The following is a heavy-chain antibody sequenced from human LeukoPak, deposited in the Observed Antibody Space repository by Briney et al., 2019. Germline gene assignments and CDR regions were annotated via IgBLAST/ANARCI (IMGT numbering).Heavy chain of an antibody. CDR2: VYASGDYNSGIN. CDR1: GTSINSCS. V-gene: IGHV4-59*13. CDR3: ARGDQEFDY. D-gene: IGHD5-24*01. Sequence: SQTLSLACTVSGTSINSCSWSWIRQTPGKGLEWIGYVYASGDYNSGINTYNPSLESRVTITVDTSKNQFALRLTSLTAADTAVYFSARGDQEFDYWGQGTRVTVSS. J-gene: IGHJ4*02.